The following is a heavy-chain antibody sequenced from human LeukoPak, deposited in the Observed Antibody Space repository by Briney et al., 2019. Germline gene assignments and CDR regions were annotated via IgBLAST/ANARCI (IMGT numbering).Heavy chain of an antibody. CDR3: ARGGPAAWGYYYYGMDV. J-gene: IGHJ6*04. V-gene: IGHV3-48*03. CDR1: GFTFSSYA. D-gene: IGHD7-27*01. Sequence: PGGSLRLSCAASGFTFSSYAMSWVRQAPGKGLEWVSYISSSGSTIYYADSVKGRFTISRDNAKNSLYLQMNCLRAEDTAVYYCARGGPAAWGYYYYGMDVWGKGTTVTVSS. CDR2: ISSSGSTI.